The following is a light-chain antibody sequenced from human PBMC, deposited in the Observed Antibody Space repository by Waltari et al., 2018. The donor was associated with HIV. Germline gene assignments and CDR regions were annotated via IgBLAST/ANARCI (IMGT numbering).Light chain of an antibody. Sequence: DVVMTQSPLSLPVTLRQPASISCRSSQSLVYRDGNTYLIWFQQRPGQSPRRLIYKVSNRDSGVPDRFSGSGSGTDFTLKISRVEAEDVGVYYCMQGTHWPYTFGQGTKLKIK. CDR3: MQGTHWPYT. CDR2: KVS. CDR1: QSLVYRDGNTY. V-gene: IGKV2-30*01. J-gene: IGKJ2*01.